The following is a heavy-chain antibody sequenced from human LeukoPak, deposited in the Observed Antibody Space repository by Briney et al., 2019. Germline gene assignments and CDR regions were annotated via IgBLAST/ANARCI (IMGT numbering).Heavy chain of an antibody. V-gene: IGHV1-69*13. Sequence: VASVTVSCKASGGTFSSYAISWVRQAPGQGLEWMGGIIPIFGTANYAQKFQGRVTITADESTSTAYMELSSLRSEDTAVYYCARPEKYGGYDFDYWGQGTLVTVSS. CDR2: IIPIFGTA. CDR1: GGTFSSYA. J-gene: IGHJ4*02. D-gene: IGHD5-12*01. CDR3: ARPEKYGGYDFDY.